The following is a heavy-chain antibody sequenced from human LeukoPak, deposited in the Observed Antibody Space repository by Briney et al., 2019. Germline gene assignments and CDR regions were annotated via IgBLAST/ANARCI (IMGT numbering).Heavy chain of an antibody. J-gene: IGHJ4*02. V-gene: IGHV3-7*01. CDR1: GFTFSSCC. CDR2: IKQDGSEK. Sequence: GGSLRLSCAASGFTFSSCCMSWVRQAPGKGLEWVANIKQDGSEKYYVDSVKGRFTISRDNAKNSLYLQMNSLRAEDTAVYYCARENGITGTYDYWGQGTLVTVSS. D-gene: IGHD1-7*01. CDR3: ARENGITGTYDY.